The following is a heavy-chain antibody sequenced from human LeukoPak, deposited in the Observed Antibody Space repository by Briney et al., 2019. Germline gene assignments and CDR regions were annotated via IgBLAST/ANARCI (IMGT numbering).Heavy chain of an antibody. D-gene: IGHD3-22*01. CDR2: IRQDGAER. CDR3: ARAPYVESSGPL. V-gene: IGHV3-7*01. J-gene: IGHJ4*02. CDR1: GFTFSNHW. Sequence: GGSLRLSCAASGFTFSNHWMSWVRQAPGKGLEWGANIRQDGAERYYVDSVKCRITIAKDNAKKSVYMEMNSLRVKDTAVYFCARAPYVESSGPLWGQGTLVTVSS.